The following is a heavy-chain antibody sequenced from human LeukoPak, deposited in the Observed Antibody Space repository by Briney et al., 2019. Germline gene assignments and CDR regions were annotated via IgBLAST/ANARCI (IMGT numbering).Heavy chain of an antibody. CDR3: ARVDQYGLGGNAFDI. CDR2: ISAYNGNT. J-gene: IGHJ3*02. D-gene: IGHD3/OR15-3a*01. V-gene: IGHV1-18*01. CDR1: GGTFSSYA. Sequence: GASVKVSCKASGGTFSSYAISWVRQAPGQGLEWMGWISAYNGNTNYAQKLQGRVTMTTDTSTSTAYMELRSLRSDDTAVYYCARVDQYGLGGNAFDIWGQGTMVTVSS.